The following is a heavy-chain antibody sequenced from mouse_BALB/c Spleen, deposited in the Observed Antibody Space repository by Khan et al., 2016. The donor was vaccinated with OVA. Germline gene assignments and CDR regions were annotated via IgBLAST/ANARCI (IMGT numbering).Heavy chain of an antibody. CDR1: GYSITSNYA. CDR2: ISYSGRT. J-gene: IGHJ4*01. CDR3: ARGNYYGYAMDY. D-gene: IGHD1-1*01. V-gene: IGHV3-2*02. Sequence: EVKLLESGPGLVKPSQSLSLTCTVTGYSITSNYAWNWIRQFLGNKLEWMGYISYSGRTSYIPSLKSRISITRDTSKNQFFLQLNSVTTEDTATYYCARGNYYGYAMDYWGQGTSVTVSS.